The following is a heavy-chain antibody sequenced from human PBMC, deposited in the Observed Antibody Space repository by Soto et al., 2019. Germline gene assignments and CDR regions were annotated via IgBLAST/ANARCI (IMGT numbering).Heavy chain of an antibody. Sequence: ASVKVSCKASGYIFTNNDITWVRQAPGQGLERMGWIRVRNSDTYYAPKFRGRVTMTRDTSTTTAYMELRSLRSDDTAVYYCARESPTMVDGVIGPGDYWGQGTLVTVSS. D-gene: IGHD3-10*01. J-gene: IGHJ4*02. V-gene: IGHV1-18*01. CDR3: ARESPTMVDGVIGPGDY. CDR2: IRVRNSDT. CDR1: GYIFTNND.